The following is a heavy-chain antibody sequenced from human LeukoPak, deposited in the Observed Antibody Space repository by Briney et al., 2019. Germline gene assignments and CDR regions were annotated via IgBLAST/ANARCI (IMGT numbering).Heavy chain of an antibody. V-gene: IGHV4-39*07. D-gene: IGHD6-19*01. CDR1: GDSFTSVTDY. CDR2: GDYSGGT. CDR3: AGERGEEYSSGWYKTNYFYN. J-gene: IGHJ4*02. Sequence: SETLSLTCTVSGDSFTSVTDYWAWPRQPPGKGLEWIASGDYSGGTYYNPSLESRVAISADMSKNQISLKLTSVTGADTAVYYCAGERGEEYSSGWYKTNYFYNWGQGIRVTVSS.